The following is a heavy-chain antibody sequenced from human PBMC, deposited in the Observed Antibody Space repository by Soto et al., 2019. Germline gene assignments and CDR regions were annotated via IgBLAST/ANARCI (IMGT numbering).Heavy chain of an antibody. V-gene: IGHV1-18*01. D-gene: IGHD2-15*01. Sequence: ASVKVSCKASGYTFTGYGISWVRQAPGQGLEWMGWISAYNGNTNYAQRLQGRVTMTTDTSTSTAYMELSSLRSEDTAVYYCARGGYCSGGSCYGGYGMDVWGQGTTVTVSS. CDR2: ISAYNGNT. CDR1: GYTFTGYG. CDR3: ARGGYCSGGSCYGGYGMDV. J-gene: IGHJ6*02.